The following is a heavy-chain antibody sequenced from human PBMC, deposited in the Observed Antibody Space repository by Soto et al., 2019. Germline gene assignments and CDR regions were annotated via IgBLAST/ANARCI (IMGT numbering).Heavy chain of an antibody. J-gene: IGHJ4*02. V-gene: IGHV4-30-2*01. Sequence: SETLSLTCAVSGGSISGGGFSWSWIRQPPGKGLEWIGYILHTGGTQYNPSLKSRVSMSVDKSKNQFSLHLTSVTAADTAVYYCARLQFGEGFDYWGQGALVTVSS. CDR1: GGSISGGGFS. CDR2: ILHTGGT. CDR3: ARLQFGEGFDY. D-gene: IGHD3-10*01.